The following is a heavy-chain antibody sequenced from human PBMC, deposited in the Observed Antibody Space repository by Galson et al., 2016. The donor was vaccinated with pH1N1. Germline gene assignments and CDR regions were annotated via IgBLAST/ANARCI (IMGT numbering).Heavy chain of an antibody. J-gene: IGHJ6*02. V-gene: IGHV3-43*01. D-gene: IGHD3-16*01. CDR2: VNWDGTST. CDR3: AKKIQRGSYGMDV. CDR1: GFSFHDYT. Sequence: LRLSCAASGFSFHDYTMHWVRQSPGKGLEWVSLVNWDGTSTYYADYVRGRFTVSRDNSKNSLYLQMNSLRSEDTALYYCAKKIQRGSYGMDVWGRGTTVTVAS.